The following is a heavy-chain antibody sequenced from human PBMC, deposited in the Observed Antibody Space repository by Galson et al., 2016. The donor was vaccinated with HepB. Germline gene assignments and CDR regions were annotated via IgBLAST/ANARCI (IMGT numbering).Heavy chain of an antibody. J-gene: IGHJ4*02. V-gene: IGHV1-46*01. CDR1: GYSFANYH. CDR2: IHPSGVTT. D-gene: IGHD1-1*01. CDR3: AKDSNNWSFDF. Sequence: SVKVSCKASGYSFANYHMQWVRQAPGQGLEWMGTIHPSGVTTKLAQKFRDRLTLTRDTSTGTFYLELTSPRSGDTAIYFCAKDSNNWSFDFWGRGTQVTVSS.